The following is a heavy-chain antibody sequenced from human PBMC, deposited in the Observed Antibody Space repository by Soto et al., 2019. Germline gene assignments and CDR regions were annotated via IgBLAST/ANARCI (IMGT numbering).Heavy chain of an antibody. CDR3: ARHGGYSGYEYYFDY. CDR2: IYPGDSDT. V-gene: IGHV5-51*01. J-gene: IGHJ4*02. CDR1: GYSFTSYW. Sequence: RGESLKISCKGSGYSFTSYWIGWVRQMPGKGLEWMGIIYPGDSDTRYSPSFQGQVTISADKSISTAYLQWSSLKASDTAMYYCARHGGYSGYEYYFDYWGQGTLVTVSS. D-gene: IGHD5-12*01.